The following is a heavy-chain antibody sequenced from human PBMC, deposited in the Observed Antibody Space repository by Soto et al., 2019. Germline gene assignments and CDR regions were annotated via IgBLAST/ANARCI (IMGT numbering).Heavy chain of an antibody. J-gene: IGHJ3*02. CDR3: ARGVDIVATISAFDI. CDR2: ISSTSSYI. Sequence: GGSLRLSCAASGFTFSTYNMNWVRQTPGKGLEWVSSISSTSSYIYYADSVKGRFTISRDNAKNSLYLQMNSLRAEDTAVYYCARGVDIVATISAFDIWGQGTRVTVSS. D-gene: IGHD5-12*01. CDR1: GFTFSTYN. V-gene: IGHV3-21*01.